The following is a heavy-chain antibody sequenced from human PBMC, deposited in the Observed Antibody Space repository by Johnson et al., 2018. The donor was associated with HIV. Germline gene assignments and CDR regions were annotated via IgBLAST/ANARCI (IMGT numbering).Heavy chain of an antibody. V-gene: IGHV3-30-3*01. CDR3: ASPYSYGLDDAFDI. CDR2: ISYDGTNI. Sequence: QVQLVESGGGVVQPGRSLRLSCAASGFTFSNYVIHWVRQAPGKGLEWVAMISYDGTNIYYRDSVKGRFTISRDNAKKSLYLQMNSLRAEDTAVYYCASPYSYGLDDAFDIWGQGTMVTVSS. CDR1: GFTFSNYV. D-gene: IGHD5-18*01. J-gene: IGHJ3*02.